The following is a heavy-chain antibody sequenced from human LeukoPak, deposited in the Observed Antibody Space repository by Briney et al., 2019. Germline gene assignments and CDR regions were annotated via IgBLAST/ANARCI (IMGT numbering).Heavy chain of an antibody. CDR3: ARQVVVPAAIIGHFDY. CDR1: GGSISSSSYY. D-gene: IGHD2-2*01. J-gene: IGHJ4*02. V-gene: IGHV4-39*01. Sequence: SETLSLTCPVSGGSISSSSYYWGWMRPPPGKGLEWIGSIYYSGSTYYNPSLKSRVTISVDTSKNQFSLKLSSVTAADTAVYYCARQVVVPAAIIGHFDYWGQGTLVTVSS. CDR2: IYYSGST.